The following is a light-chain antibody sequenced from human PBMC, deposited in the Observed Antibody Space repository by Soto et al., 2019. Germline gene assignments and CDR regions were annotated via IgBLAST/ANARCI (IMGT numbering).Light chain of an antibody. Sequence: DIQMIQSPSTLSASVGDRVTITCRASQSISNWLAWYQQKPGKAPNLLIYKASNLENGVPSRFSGSGSGTEFTLTISSLQPDDFVTYYCQQYNGSFGQGTRLEIK. CDR1: QSISNW. CDR3: QQYNGS. CDR2: KAS. V-gene: IGKV1-5*03. J-gene: IGKJ5*01.